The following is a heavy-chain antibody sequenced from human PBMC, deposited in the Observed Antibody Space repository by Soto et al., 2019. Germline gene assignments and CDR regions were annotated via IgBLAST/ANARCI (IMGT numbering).Heavy chain of an antibody. V-gene: IGHV1-8*01. CDR3: ARPHSSSWYEVGYYYYYMGV. CDR2: MNPNSGNT. CDR1: GYTFTSYD. J-gene: IGHJ6*03. D-gene: IGHD6-13*01. Sequence: GASVKVSCKASGYTFTSYDINWVRQATGQGLEWMGWMNPNSGNTGYAQKFQGRVTMTRNTSISTAYMELSSLRSEDTAVYYCARPHSSSWYEVGYYYYYMGVWGKGTTVTVSS.